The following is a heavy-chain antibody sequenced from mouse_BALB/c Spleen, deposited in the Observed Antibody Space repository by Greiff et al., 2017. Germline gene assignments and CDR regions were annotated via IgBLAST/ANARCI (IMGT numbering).Heavy chain of an antibody. CDR2: ISSGGSYT. D-gene: IGHD3-3*01. Sequence: DVMLVESGGGLVKPGGSLKLSCAASGFTFSSYGMSWVRQTPDKRLEWVATISSGGSYTYYPDSVKGRFTISRDNAKNTLYLQMSSLKSEDTAMYYCARQGGTWDYWGQGTTLTVSS. CDR3: ARQGGTWDY. CDR1: GFTFSSYG. V-gene: IGHV5-6*03. J-gene: IGHJ2*01.